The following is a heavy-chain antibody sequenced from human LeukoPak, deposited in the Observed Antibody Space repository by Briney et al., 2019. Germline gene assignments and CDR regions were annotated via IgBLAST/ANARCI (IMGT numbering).Heavy chain of an antibody. V-gene: IGHV3-21*01. CDR1: GFTFSSYS. Sequence: PGGSLRLSCAASGFTFSSYSMNWVRQAPGKGLEWVSSISSSSSYIYYADSVKGRFTISRDNAKNSLYLQMNSLRAEDTAVYYCARDLRGYDYVWGSSTVDYWGQGTLVTVSS. D-gene: IGHD3-16*01. CDR3: ARDLRGYDYVWGSSTVDY. CDR2: ISSSSSYI. J-gene: IGHJ4*02.